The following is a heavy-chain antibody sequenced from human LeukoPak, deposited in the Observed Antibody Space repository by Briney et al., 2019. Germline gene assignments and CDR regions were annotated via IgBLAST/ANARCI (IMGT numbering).Heavy chain of an antibody. Sequence: SSVKVSCKASGYTFTSYYMHWVRQAPGQGLEWMGIITPSGGSTSYAQKFQGRVTMTRDTSTSTVYMELSSLRSEDTAVYYCAGARYNWNYGDYWGQGTLVTVSS. V-gene: IGHV1-46*01. J-gene: IGHJ4*02. D-gene: IGHD1-20*01. CDR3: AGARYNWNYGDY. CDR1: GYTFTSYY. CDR2: ITPSGGST.